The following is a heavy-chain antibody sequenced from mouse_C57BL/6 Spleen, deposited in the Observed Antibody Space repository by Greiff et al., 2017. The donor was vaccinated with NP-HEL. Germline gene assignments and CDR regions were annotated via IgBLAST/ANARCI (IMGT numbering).Heavy chain of an antibody. V-gene: IGHV5-4*03. Sequence: EVMLVESGGGLVKPGGSLKLSCAASGFTFSSYAMSWVRQTPEKRLEWVATISDGGSYTYYPDNVKGRFTISRDNAKNNLYLQMSHLKSEDTAMYYWASDPGIDPSRVDWYFDVWGTGTTVTVSS. J-gene: IGHJ1*03. CDR2: ISDGGSYT. CDR3: ASDPGIDPSRVDWYFDV. CDR1: GFTFSSYA.